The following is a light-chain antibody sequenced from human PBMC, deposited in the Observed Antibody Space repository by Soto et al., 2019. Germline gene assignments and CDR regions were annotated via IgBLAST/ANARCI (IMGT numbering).Light chain of an antibody. CDR1: QAVDND. J-gene: IGKJ4*01. CDR2: ATF. CDR3: LQYTSYPLT. V-gene: IGKV1-16*01. Sequence: DIELTQSPSSLSASMGDRVTITCRASQAVDNDLAWFQQKPGQAPKSLIYATFRLQSGVPPRFSGSGSGTEFTLTSTSLQPDDFGTYYCLQYTSYPLTFGGGTTVEI.